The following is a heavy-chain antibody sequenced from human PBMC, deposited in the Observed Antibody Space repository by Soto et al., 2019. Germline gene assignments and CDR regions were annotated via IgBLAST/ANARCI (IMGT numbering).Heavy chain of an antibody. CDR2: IDYNGVT. V-gene: IGHV4-39*01. CDR1: GGSIYRSGYY. Sequence: SETLSLTCTVSGGSIYRSGYYWGWIRQLPGRGLEWIGNIDYNGVTYSNPSLKSRVTISRDTSKNQFSLKLTSVTAADTALYYCGKVLVGATGHTDSDSWGPGTLVTVSS. J-gene: IGHJ4*02. D-gene: IGHD2-15*01. CDR3: GKVLVGATGHTDSDS.